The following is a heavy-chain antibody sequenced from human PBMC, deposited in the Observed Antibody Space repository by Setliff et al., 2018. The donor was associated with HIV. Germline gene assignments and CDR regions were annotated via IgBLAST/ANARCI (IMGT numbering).Heavy chain of an antibody. J-gene: IGHJ4*02. Sequence: ASVKVSCKASGYTFTSYYIHWVRQAPGQGLEWMGIINPSGGSTTYAQKFQGRVTMTRDTSTSTVYIELSSLRSEDTAVYYCARTPTAPDAFDIWGQGTLVTVSS. CDR3: ARTPTAPDAFDI. CDR2: INPSGGST. D-gene: IGHD3-9*01. V-gene: IGHV1-46*01. CDR1: GYTFTSYY.